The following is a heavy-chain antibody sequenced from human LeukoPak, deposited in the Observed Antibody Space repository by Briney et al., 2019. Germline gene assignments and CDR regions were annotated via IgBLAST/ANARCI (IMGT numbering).Heavy chain of an antibody. D-gene: IGHD3-3*01. CDR1: GYTFISYD. J-gene: IGHJ6*03. CDR2: MNPNSGNT. Sequence: GASVKVSCKASGYTFISYDINWVRQATGQGLEWMGWMNPNSGNTGYTQKFQGRVTITRNTSIGTAHMELSSLKSEDTAVYYCARGLRFLEGRDYYYMDVWGKGTTVIVSS. CDR3: ARGLRFLEGRDYYYMDV. V-gene: IGHV1-8*03.